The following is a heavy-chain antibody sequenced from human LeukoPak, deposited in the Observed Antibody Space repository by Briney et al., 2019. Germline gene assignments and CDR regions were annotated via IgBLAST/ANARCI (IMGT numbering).Heavy chain of an antibody. D-gene: IGHD6-19*01. CDR3: ARSQGYSSGWYFAFDI. J-gene: IGHJ3*02. Sequence: PGGSLRLSCAASGFTVSSNYMSWVRQAPGKELEWVSVIYSGGSTYYADSVKGRFTISRDNSKNTLYLQMNSLRAEDTAVYYCARSQGYSSGWYFAFDIWGQGTMVTVSS. CDR2: IYSGGST. V-gene: IGHV3-66*01. CDR1: GFTVSSNY.